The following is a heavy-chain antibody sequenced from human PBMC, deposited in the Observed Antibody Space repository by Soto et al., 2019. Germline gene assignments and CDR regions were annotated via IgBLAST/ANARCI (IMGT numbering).Heavy chain of an antibody. D-gene: IGHD5-12*01. J-gene: IGHJ6*02. CDR3: ATILTTMPPEEHYYYGFDV. CDR2: IDSGGST. Sequence: EVQLVESGGGLVQPGGSLRLSCAASGFSVSSSYMNWVRQAPGKGLEWVSVIDSGGSTDHADSVKGRFTISTDNSKNTVCLQMTSLSAEDTAVYYCATILTTMPPEEHYYYGFDVWGQGTTVTVSS. V-gene: IGHV3-66*01. CDR1: GFSVSSSY.